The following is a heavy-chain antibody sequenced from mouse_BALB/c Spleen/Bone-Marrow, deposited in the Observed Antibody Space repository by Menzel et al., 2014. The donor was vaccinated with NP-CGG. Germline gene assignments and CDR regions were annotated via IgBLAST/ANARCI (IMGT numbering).Heavy chain of an antibody. CDR3: ARFPMDY. CDR2: IRNKAYDYTT. J-gene: IGHJ4*01. CDR1: GFTFPASY. V-gene: IGHV7-3*02. Sequence: EVQRVESGGGLVQPGGSLRLSCTPSGFTFPASYMSWVRQPPGKALEWLGFIRNKAYDYTTEYSASVKGRFTISRDSSQSILYLQMSTLRPDDSATYYSARFPMDYWGQGTSVTVSS.